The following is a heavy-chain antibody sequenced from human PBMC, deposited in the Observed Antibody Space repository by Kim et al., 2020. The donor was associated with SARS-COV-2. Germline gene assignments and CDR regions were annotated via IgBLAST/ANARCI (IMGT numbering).Heavy chain of an antibody. CDR3: ARDRIAARPHQHWFDP. Sequence: SETLSLTCTVSGGSISSYYWSWIRQPAGKGLEWIGRIYTSGSTNYNPSLKSRVTMSVDTSKNQFSLKLSSVTAADTAVYYCARDRIAARPHQHWFDPWGQGTLVTVSS. CDR2: IYTSGST. J-gene: IGHJ5*02. CDR1: GGSISSYY. V-gene: IGHV4-4*07. D-gene: IGHD6-6*01.